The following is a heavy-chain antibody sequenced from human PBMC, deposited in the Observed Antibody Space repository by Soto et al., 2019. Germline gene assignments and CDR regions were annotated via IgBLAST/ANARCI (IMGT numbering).Heavy chain of an antibody. V-gene: IGHV4-34*01. CDR1: GESFSGYY. CDR3: ARGGSGGFTFDI. J-gene: IGHJ3*02. CDR2: INHSGST. Sequence: SETLSITFAVCGESFSGYYWGWIRQPPGKGLEWIGEINHSGSTNYNPSLKSRVTISVGTSKNQFSLKLSSVTAADTAVYYCARGGSGGFTFDIWGQGTMLTVSS. D-gene: IGHD3-10*01.